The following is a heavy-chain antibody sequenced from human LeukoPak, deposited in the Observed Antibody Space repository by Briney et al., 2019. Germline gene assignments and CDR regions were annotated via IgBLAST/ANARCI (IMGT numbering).Heavy chain of an antibody. CDR1: GFTFSSYS. V-gene: IGHV3-48*01. Sequence: GGSLRLSCAASGFTFSSYSMNWVRQAPGKGLEWISYISSSSSSISYADSVKGRFTISRDNAKNALCLQMNGLRAEDTAVYYCARTRGYYAFDIWGQGTMVTVSS. CDR3: ARTRGYYAFDI. CDR2: ISSSSSSI. J-gene: IGHJ3*02. D-gene: IGHD6-25*01.